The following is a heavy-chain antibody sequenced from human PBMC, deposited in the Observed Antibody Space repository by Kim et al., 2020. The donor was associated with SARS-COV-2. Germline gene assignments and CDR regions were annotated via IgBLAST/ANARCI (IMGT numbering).Heavy chain of an antibody. Sequence: SETLSLTCAVYGGSFSGYYWSWIRQPPGKGLEWIGEINHSGSTNYNPSFKSRVTISEDTSKNQFSLKLSSVTAADTAVYYCARGTRQWLVRGPCYYYSDVWGKGTTVTVSS. CDR3: ARGTRQWLVRGPCYYYSDV. CDR2: INHSGST. D-gene: IGHD6-19*01. J-gene: IGHJ6*03. V-gene: IGHV4-34*01. CDR1: GGSFSGYY.